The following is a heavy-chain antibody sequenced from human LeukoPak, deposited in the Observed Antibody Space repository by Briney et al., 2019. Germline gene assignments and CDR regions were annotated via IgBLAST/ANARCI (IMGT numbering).Heavy chain of an antibody. CDR1: GFTFSSYG. J-gene: IGHJ4*02. CDR3: ASAPYGSGTFLDY. Sequence: VRSLRLSCAASGFTFSSYGMHWVRQAPGKGLEWVAVIWYDGSDKYSADSVKGRFTISRDNSKNTLYLQMNSLRAEDTAVYYCASAPYGSGTFLDYWGQGTLVTVSS. V-gene: IGHV3-33*01. CDR2: IWYDGSDK. D-gene: IGHD3-10*01.